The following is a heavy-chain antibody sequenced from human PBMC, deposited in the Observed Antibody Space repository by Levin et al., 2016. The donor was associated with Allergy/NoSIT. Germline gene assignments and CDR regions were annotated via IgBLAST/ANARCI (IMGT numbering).Heavy chain of an antibody. D-gene: IGHD6-13*01. V-gene: IGHV5-51*01. Sequence: VRQMPGKGLEWMGIIYPGDSDTRYSPSFQGQVTISADKSISTAYLQWSSLKASDTAMYYCARQPEPWSIAAAGTGWFDPWGQGTLVTVSS. J-gene: IGHJ5*02. CDR2: IYPGDSDT. CDR3: ARQPEPWSIAAAGTGWFDP.